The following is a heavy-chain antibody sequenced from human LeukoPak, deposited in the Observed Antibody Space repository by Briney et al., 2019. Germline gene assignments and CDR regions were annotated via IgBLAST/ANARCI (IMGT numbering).Heavy chain of an antibody. J-gene: IGHJ3*02. CDR2: ISSSSSYI. CDR3: ARVPEELRGQDAFDI. CDR1: GFTFSSYS. D-gene: IGHD1-26*01. Sequence: GGSLRLSCAASGFTFSSYSMNWVRQAPGKGLEWVSSISSSSSYIYYADSVKGRFTISRDNAKNSLYLQMNSLRAEGTAVYYCARVPEELRGQDAFDIWGQGTMVTVSS. V-gene: IGHV3-21*01.